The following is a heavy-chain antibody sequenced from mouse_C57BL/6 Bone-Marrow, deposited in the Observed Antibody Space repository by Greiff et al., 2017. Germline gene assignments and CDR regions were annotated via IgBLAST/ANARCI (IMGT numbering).Heavy chain of an antibody. CDR2: IYPRSGNT. J-gene: IGHJ1*03. Sequence: VQLQQSGAELAKPGASVKLSCKASGYTFTSYGIRWVKQSPGQGLEWIGEIYPRSGNTYYNEQVKGKATLTADKSSSTAYMELLSLTSEDSAVYFCARSYYYGSSYWYFDVWGTGTTVTVSS. V-gene: IGHV1-81*01. CDR1: GYTFTSYG. D-gene: IGHD1-1*01. CDR3: ARSYYYGSSYWYFDV.